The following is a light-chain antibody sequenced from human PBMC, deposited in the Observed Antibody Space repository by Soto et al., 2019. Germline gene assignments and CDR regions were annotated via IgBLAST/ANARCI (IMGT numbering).Light chain of an antibody. CDR3: QQRTKWPT. V-gene: IGKV3-11*01. CDR2: GAS. Sequence: EIVLTQSPATLSLSPGERATLSCRASQSVSTYLAWYQQKPGQAPRLLINGASNRATGIPVRFTGSGSGTDFTLNINSLETEDFAVYYCQQRTKWPTFGPGTKVDIK. J-gene: IGKJ3*01. CDR1: QSVSTY.